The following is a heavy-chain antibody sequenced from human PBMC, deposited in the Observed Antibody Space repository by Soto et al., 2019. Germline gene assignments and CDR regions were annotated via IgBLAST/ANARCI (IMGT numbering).Heavy chain of an antibody. CDR3: ARDHNWSFDY. Sequence: EVQLVESGGGLVQPGGSLRLSCAASGFTFDDYSMNWVRQAPGKGLEWVSCIGRRSTYIDYADSVKGRFTISRDDAKKSLYLQMNSLRDEDTAVYYCARDHNWSFDYWGQGTPVTVSS. J-gene: IGHJ4*02. CDR1: GFTFDDYS. D-gene: IGHD1-20*01. V-gene: IGHV3-48*02. CDR2: IGRRSTYI.